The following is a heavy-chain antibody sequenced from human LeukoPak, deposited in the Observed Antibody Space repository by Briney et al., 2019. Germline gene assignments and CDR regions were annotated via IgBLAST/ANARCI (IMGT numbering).Heavy chain of an antibody. CDR2: ISYDGSNK. Sequence: GGSLRLSCAASGFTFSSYGMHWVRQAPGKGLEWVAVISYDGSNKYYADSVKGRFTISRDNSKNTLYLQMNSLRAEDTAVYYCASRLNYYNSGSYYNEGYWGQGTLVTVSS. J-gene: IGHJ4*02. CDR3: ASRLNYYNSGSYYNEGY. V-gene: IGHV3-30*03. D-gene: IGHD3-10*01. CDR1: GFTFSSYG.